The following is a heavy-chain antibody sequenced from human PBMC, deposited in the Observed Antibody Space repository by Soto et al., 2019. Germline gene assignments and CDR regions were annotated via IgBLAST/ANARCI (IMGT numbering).Heavy chain of an antibody. CDR1: GFSLSDYW. D-gene: IGHD5-18*01. J-gene: IGHJ4*02. CDR2: ITRDGSST. Sequence: EVQLVESGGGLVQPGGSLRLSCAASGFSLSDYWMHWVRQAPGEGLVWLSRITRDGSSTNYADSVKGRLTIPRDNAKDPLHLQVNSLRGEDTAVYYCARGANGYYYFDYWGQGTLVTVSS. CDR3: ARGANGYYYFDY. V-gene: IGHV3-74*01.